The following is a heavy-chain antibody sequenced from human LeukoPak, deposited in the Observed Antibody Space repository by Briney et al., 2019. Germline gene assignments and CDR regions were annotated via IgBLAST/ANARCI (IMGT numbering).Heavy chain of an antibody. J-gene: IGHJ4*02. CDR3: ARDQEGFDC. CDR2: IYPRDGST. CDR1: GYTFTSNY. V-gene: IGHV1-46*01. Sequence: ASVKFSCKASGYTFTSNYIHWVRQAPGQGLEWMGMIYPRDGSTSYAQKFQGRVTVTRDTSTSTVHMELSGLRSEDTAVYYCARDQEGFDCWGQGTLVTVSS.